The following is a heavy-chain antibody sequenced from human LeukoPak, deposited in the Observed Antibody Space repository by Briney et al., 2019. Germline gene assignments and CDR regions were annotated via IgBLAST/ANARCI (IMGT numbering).Heavy chain of an antibody. CDR2: ISSSSSYI. J-gene: IGHJ5*02. V-gene: IGHV3-21*01. Sequence: GGSLRLSCAASGFTFSSYSMNWVRQAPGKGLEWVSSISSSSSYIYYADSVKGRFTISRDSASNTLHLEVNNLRTEDTAVYYCMRDYMGWFDPWGQGTLVTVSS. D-gene: IGHD3-10*01. CDR3: MRDYMGWFDP. CDR1: GFTFSSYS.